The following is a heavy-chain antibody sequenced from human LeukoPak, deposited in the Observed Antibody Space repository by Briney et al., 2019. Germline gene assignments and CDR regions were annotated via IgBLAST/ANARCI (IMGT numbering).Heavy chain of an antibody. Sequence: GGSLRLSCAASGFTFSSYSMNWVRQAPGKGLEWVSSISSSSSYIYYADSVKGRFTISRDNAKNSLYLQMNSLRAEDTAVYYCAGDGILLWFGELGYWGQGTLVTVSS. CDR2: ISSSSSYI. CDR1: GFTFSSYS. V-gene: IGHV3-21*01. D-gene: IGHD3-10*01. J-gene: IGHJ4*02. CDR3: AGDGILLWFGELGY.